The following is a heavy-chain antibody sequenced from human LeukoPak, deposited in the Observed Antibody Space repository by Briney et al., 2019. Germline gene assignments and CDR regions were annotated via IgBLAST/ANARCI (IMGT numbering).Heavy chain of an antibody. CDR3: AKDRRSYALIDY. V-gene: IGHV3-43*02. CDR1: GFTFDDYA. CDR2: ISGDGGST. J-gene: IGHJ4*02. D-gene: IGHD3-16*02. Sequence: GGSLRLSCAASGFTFDDYAMHWVRQAPGKGLEWVSLISGDGGSTYYADSVKGRFTISRDNSKNSLYLQINSLRTEDTALYYCAKDRRSYALIDYWGQGTLVTVSS.